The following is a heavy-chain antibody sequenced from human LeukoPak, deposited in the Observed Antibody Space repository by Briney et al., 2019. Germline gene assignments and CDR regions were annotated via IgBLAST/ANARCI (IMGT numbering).Heavy chain of an antibody. D-gene: IGHD3-10*01. J-gene: IGHJ5*02. CDR3: ARLGWLYGSVSMNWFDP. Sequence: SETLSLTCTVDSISTNGYYWGWIRQPPGKGLEWIGSIHYTGSTYYNPSLESRVTVSVDTSKNQFSLKLSSVTAADTAVYYCARLGWLYGSVSMNWFDPWGQGTLVTVST. CDR2: IHYTGST. V-gene: IGHV4-39*01. CDR1: SISTNGYY.